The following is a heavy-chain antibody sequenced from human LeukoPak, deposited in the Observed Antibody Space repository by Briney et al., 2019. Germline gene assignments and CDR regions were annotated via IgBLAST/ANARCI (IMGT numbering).Heavy chain of an antibody. CDR3: ARIPMVRGAYFDY. CDR1: GGSISTYY. Sequence: SETLSLTCTISGGSISTYYWSWIRQPAGKGLEWIGRIYASGTTNYNPSLKSRVTMSVDTSKNQFSLKLSSVTAADTAVYYCARIPMVRGAYFDYWGQGTLVTVSS. J-gene: IGHJ4*02. CDR2: IYASGTT. D-gene: IGHD3-10*01. V-gene: IGHV4-4*07.